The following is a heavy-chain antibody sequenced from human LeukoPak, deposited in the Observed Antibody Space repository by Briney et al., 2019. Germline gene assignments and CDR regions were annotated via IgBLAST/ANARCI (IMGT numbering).Heavy chain of an antibody. D-gene: IGHD1-7*01. CDR3: AGDAMGTIRKAFDI. J-gene: IGHJ3*02. CDR2: IKQDGSET. V-gene: IGHV3-7*01. Sequence: PGGSLRLFCAAAGFTFSTYWMSWVRQAPGKGLEWVANIKQDGSETYYVDSVKGRFTISRDNAKTSLYLQMSSLRAEDTAVYYCAGDAMGTIRKAFDIWGQGTMVTVSS. CDR1: GFTFSTYW.